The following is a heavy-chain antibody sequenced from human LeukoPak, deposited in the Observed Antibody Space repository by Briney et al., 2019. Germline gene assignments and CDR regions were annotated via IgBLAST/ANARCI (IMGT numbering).Heavy chain of an antibody. Sequence: SETLSLTCAVYGGSFSGYYWSWIRQPPGKGLEWIGEINHSGSTNYNPSLKSRVTISVDTSKNQFSLQLNSVTPEDTAVYYCATGAGSLAYWGQGTLVTVSS. V-gene: IGHV4-34*01. CDR2: INHSGST. D-gene: IGHD6-19*01. J-gene: IGHJ4*02. CDR1: GGSFSGYY. CDR3: ATGAGSLAY.